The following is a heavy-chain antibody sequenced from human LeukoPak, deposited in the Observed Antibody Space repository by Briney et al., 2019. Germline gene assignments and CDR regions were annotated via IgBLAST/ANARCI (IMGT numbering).Heavy chain of an antibody. V-gene: IGHV3-23*01. Sequence: PGASLRLSCGASGFTFSSYAMSWVRQAPGKGLEWVSAISGSGGSTYYADSVKGRFTISRDNSKNTLYLQMNSLRAEDTAVYYCAKEIIGSSSWYSPAFDVWGQGTMVTVSS. CDR3: AKEIIGSSSWYSPAFDV. J-gene: IGHJ3*01. CDR1: GFTFSSYA. CDR2: ISGSGGST. D-gene: IGHD6-13*01.